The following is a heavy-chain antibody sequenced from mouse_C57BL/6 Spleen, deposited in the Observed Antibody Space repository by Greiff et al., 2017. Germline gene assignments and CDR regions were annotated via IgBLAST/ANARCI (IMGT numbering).Heavy chain of an antibody. CDR1: GFSFNTYA. Sequence: EAGGGLVQPKGSLKLSCAASGFSFNTYAMNWVRQAPGKGLEWVARIRSKSNNYATYYADSVKDRFTISRDDSESMLYLQMNNLKTEDTAVYYCVRQSGTYYFDYWGQGTTLTVSS. CDR3: VRQSGTYYFDY. J-gene: IGHJ2*01. V-gene: IGHV10-1*01. CDR2: IRSKSNNYAT. D-gene: IGHD4-1*01.